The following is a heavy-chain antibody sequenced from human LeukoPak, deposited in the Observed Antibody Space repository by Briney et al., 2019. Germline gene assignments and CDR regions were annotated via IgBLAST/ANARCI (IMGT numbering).Heavy chain of an antibody. CDR3: AREGSSRWPWFDP. D-gene: IGHD6-13*01. CDR1: GGSISSYF. V-gene: IGHV4-59*01. J-gene: IGHJ5*02. Sequence: SETLSLTCTVSGGSISSYFWSWIRQPPGKGLEWIGYIYDSGSTNYNPSLKSRVTISVDTPKNQFSLKLSSVTAADTAVYYCAREGSSRWPWFDPWGQGTLVTVSS. CDR2: IYDSGST.